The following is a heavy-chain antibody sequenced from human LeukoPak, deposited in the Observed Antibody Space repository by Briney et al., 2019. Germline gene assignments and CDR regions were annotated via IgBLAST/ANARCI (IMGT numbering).Heavy chain of an antibody. Sequence: GGSLRLSCAASGFTFSNSAMNWVRQAPGKGLEWVSAISGSGGSTYYADSVKGRFTISRDNSKNTLYLQMNSLRAADTAVYYCAKDEDGYGHDYWGQGTLVTVSS. V-gene: IGHV3-23*01. D-gene: IGHD5-24*01. CDR1: GFTFSNSA. CDR3: AKDEDGYGHDY. J-gene: IGHJ4*02. CDR2: ISGSGGST.